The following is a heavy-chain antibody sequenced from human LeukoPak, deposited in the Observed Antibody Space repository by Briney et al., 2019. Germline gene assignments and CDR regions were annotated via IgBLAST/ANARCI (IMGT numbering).Heavy chain of an antibody. J-gene: IGHJ4*02. CDR2: INTNGGST. Sequence: GGSLRLSCSASGFTFSSSAMRWVRQAPGKGLEYVSAINTNGGSTYYADSVKGRFTISRDNSKNTLYLQMSSLRAEDTAVYYCVARWYTGYWGQGTLVTVSS. CDR3: VARWYTGY. CDR1: GFTFSSSA. V-gene: IGHV3-64D*06. D-gene: IGHD6-13*01.